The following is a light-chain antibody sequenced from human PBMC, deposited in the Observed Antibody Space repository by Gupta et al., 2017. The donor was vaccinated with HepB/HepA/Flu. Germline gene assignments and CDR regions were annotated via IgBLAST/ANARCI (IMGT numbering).Light chain of an antibody. Sequence: SVLSQPPSASGTPGQRVTISCSGSSSNIGRTNVNWYHQRPGTAPKLLIYYNDQRPSGVPDRFSASKSGTSASLVISGLQSEDEADYFCAAWDDSLKDVLFGGGTKLTVL. CDR3: AAWDDSLKDVL. CDR2: YND. V-gene: IGLV1-44*01. CDR1: SSNIGRTN. J-gene: IGLJ2*01.